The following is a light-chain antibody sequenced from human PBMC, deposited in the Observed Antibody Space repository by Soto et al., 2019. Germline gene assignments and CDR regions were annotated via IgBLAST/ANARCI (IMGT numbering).Light chain of an antibody. CDR3: QQLWTYPLT. Sequence: DTQLTQSPSFLSASVGDRVTIACRASQDVSRSVGWYQQKPGTAPKLLISAASTLNSGVPSRFSGSGFGTDFTLTISSLQPEDFATYYCQQLWTYPLTFGGGTKV. CDR1: QDVSRS. V-gene: IGKV1-9*01. CDR2: AAS. J-gene: IGKJ4*01.